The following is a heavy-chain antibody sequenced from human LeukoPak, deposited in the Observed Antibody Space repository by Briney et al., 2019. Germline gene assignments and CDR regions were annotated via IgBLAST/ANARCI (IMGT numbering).Heavy chain of an antibody. CDR1: GFTFDDDT. CDR3: AKAHSGSYNYYYMDV. V-gene: IGHV3-43*01. J-gene: IGHJ6*03. CDR2: ISWDGGST. Sequence: PGGSLRLSCAASGFTFDDDTMHWFRQAPGKGLEWVSLISWDGGSTYYADSVKGRFTISRDNSKNSLYLQMNSLRTEDTALYYCAKAHSGSYNYYYMDVWGKGTTVTVSS. D-gene: IGHD1-26*01.